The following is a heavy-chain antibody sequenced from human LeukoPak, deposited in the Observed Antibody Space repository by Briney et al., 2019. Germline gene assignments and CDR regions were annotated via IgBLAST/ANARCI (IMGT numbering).Heavy chain of an antibody. CDR3: ASGSTRSPHAIDY. D-gene: IGHD2-2*01. V-gene: IGHV3-33*08. Sequence: GGSLRLSCAASGSAVSVFWMHWVRQAPGKGLELAALIWYDGSNKYYADSVKGRFTISRDNSKNTLYLQMNSLRAEDTALYYCASGSTRSPHAIDYWGQGTLVTVSS. CDR1: GSAVSVFW. J-gene: IGHJ4*02. CDR2: IWYDGSNK.